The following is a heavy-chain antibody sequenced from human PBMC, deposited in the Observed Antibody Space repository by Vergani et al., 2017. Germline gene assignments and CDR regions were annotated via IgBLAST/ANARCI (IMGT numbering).Heavy chain of an antibody. CDR2: VGFDGSDT. CDR1: GFPLSNAW. D-gene: IGHD2-15*01. CDR3: ASDVAGTIDFDY. J-gene: IGHJ4*02. V-gene: IGHV3-74*01. Sequence: EVQLVESGGGLVQPGGSLRLSCAASGFPLSNAWIHWVRQGPGKGLEWVSRVGFDGSDTVYEDSVKGRFTISKESAMNTVHLQMTNMRDEDTAVYFCASDVAGTIDFDYWGPGILVTVSS.